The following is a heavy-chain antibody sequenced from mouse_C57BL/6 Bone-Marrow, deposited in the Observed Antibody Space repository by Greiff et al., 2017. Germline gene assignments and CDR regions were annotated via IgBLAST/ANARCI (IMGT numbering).Heavy chain of an antibody. CDR2: IDPSDSYT. Sequence: QVQLQQPGAELVMPGASVKLSCKASGYTFTSYWMHWVKQRPGQGLEWIGEIDPSDSYTNYNQKFKGKSTLTVDKSSSPAYMQLSSLTSEDSAVYYCARVETGTARGAYWGQGTLVTVSA. CDR3: ARVETGTARGAY. J-gene: IGHJ3*01. CDR1: GYTFTSYW. D-gene: IGHD3-1*01. V-gene: IGHV1-69*01.